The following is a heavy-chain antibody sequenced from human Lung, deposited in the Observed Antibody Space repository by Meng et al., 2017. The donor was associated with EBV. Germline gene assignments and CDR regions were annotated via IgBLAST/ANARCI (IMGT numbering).Heavy chain of an antibody. D-gene: IGHD2-21*02. J-gene: IGHJ4*02. CDR1: GYTFSSYG. CDR3: ARDLWPHIVVVTAPSEF. CDR2: ISTYNDNP. V-gene: IGHV1-18*01. Sequence: QGQPVQSGAEVKRPGASVKGSCKASGYTFSSYGFTWVRQAPGQGLEWLGWISTYNDNPKYAQKVQGRVTMTADTSTSTAYMELRSLTSDDTAVYYCARDLWPHIVVVTAPSEFWGQGTLVTVSS.